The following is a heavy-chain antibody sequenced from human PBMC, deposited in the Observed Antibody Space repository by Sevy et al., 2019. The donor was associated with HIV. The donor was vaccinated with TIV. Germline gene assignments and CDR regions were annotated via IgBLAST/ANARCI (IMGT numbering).Heavy chain of an antibody. V-gene: IGHV1-18*01. Sequence: AAVKVSCKASGYTFTSYGISWVRQAPGQGLEWMGWISAYNGNTNYAQKLQGRVTMTTDTSTSTAYMELRSLRSDDTAVYYCARSPKYSSSPGGFDYWGPGTLVTVSS. CDR1: GYTFTSYG. CDR3: ARSPKYSSSPGGFDY. D-gene: IGHD6-13*01. CDR2: ISAYNGNT. J-gene: IGHJ4*02.